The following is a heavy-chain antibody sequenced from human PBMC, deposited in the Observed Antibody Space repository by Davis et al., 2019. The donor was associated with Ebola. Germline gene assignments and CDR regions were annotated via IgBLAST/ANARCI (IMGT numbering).Heavy chain of an antibody. V-gene: IGHV3-74*01. CDR2: ISSDGGIT. D-gene: IGHD4-17*01. Sequence: PGGSLRLSCAASGFIFSSHVMSWVRQAPGKGLVYVSRISSDGGITSYADSVKGRFTISRDNAKSTLYLQMNSLTAEDTAVYYCVRTTYGAPEYWGQGTLVTVSS. CDR3: VRTTYGAPEY. J-gene: IGHJ4*02. CDR1: GFIFSSHV.